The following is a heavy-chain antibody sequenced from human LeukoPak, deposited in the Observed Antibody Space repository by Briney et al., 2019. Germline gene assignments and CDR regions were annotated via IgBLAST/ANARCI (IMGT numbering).Heavy chain of an antibody. CDR2: IYYSGST. J-gene: IGHJ5*02. CDR1: GGSISSYY. V-gene: IGHV4-59*01. D-gene: IGHD4-17*01. CDR3: ARALNGDYDLNWFDP. Sequence: SETLSLTCTVSGGSISSYYWSWIRQPPGKGLEWIGYIYYSGSTNYNPSLKSRVTISVDTSKNQFSLKLSSVTAADTAVYYCARALNGDYDLNWFDPWGQGTLVTVSS.